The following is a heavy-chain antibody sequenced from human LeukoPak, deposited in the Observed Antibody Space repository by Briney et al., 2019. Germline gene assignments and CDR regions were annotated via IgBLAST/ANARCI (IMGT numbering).Heavy chain of an antibody. CDR1: GYTFTGYY. J-gene: IGHJ3*02. Sequence: ASVKVSCKASGYTFTGYYMHWVRQAPGQGLEWMGWINPNSGGTNYAQKFQGRVTMTRDTSISTAYMELSSLRSEDTAVYYCARSWGIVGATHDAFDIWGQGTMVTVSS. CDR2: INPNSGGT. CDR3: ARSWGIVGATHDAFDI. V-gene: IGHV1-2*02. D-gene: IGHD1-26*01.